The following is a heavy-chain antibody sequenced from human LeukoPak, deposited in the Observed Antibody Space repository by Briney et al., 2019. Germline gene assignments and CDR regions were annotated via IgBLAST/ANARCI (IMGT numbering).Heavy chain of an antibody. CDR2: SSTYDGNT. CDR1: RYTYSSYV. Sequence: ASVKVSCKASRYTYSSYVIGWVRQAPGQELEGMGWSSTYDGNTKYAENFRDRVTMTTDTSSSTAYMDLRSLRSDDTAVYFCARKSNRAYYFDYWGQGTLLSVSS. CDR3: ARKSNRAYYFDY. J-gene: IGHJ4*02. V-gene: IGHV1-18*01. D-gene: IGHD1-14*01.